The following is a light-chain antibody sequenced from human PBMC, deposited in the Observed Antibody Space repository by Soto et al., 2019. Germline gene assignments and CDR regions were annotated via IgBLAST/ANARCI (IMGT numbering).Light chain of an antibody. CDR2: KAS. CDR3: QQYDGYSMYT. CDR1: QSISSW. V-gene: IGKV1-5*03. Sequence: DIQMTQSPSALSASVGDRVTITCRASQSISSWLAWYQQKPGKAPKLLIHKASSLETGVPSRFSGSGSGTEFTLTISSLQPDDFATYYCQQYDGYSMYTFGQGTKLEIK. J-gene: IGKJ2*01.